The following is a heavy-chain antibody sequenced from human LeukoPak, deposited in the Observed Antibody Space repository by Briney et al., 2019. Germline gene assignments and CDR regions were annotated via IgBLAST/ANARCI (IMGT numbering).Heavy chain of an antibody. V-gene: IGHV1-2*02. CDR3: ARDNCSSTSCPFDY. CDR1: GYTFTSYY. D-gene: IGHD2-2*01. Sequence: ASVKVSCKASGYTFTSYYMHWVRQTPGQGLEWMGWINPNSGGTNYAQKFQGRVTMTRDTSISTAYMELSRLRSDDTAVYYCARDNCSSTSCPFDYWGQGTLVTVSS. J-gene: IGHJ4*02. CDR2: INPNSGGT.